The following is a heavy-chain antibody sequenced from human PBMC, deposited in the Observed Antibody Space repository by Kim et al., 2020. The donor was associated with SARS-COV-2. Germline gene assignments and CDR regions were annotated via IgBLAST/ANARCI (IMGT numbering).Heavy chain of an antibody. CDR1: GFTFDDYT. V-gene: IGHV3-43*01. CDR2: ISWDGGST. D-gene: IGHD6-13*01. Sequence: GGSLRLSCAASGFTFDDYTMHWVRQAPGKGLEWVSLISWDGGSTYYADSVKGRFTISRDNSKNSLYLQMNSLRTEDTALYYCAKENSSSWYMAFDDWGQGTRVTVSS. CDR3: AKENSSSWYMAFDD. J-gene: IGHJ4*02.